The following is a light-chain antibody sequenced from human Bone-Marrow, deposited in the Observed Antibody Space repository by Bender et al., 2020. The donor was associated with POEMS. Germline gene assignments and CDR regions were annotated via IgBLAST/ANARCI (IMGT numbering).Light chain of an antibody. J-gene: IGLJ3*02. CDR2: EGS. CDR1: SSDIGSFNA. Sequence: QSALTQPASVSGSPGQSITISCTGTSSDIGSFNAVSWYQQHPGKVPKLMIYEGSKRPSGVSNRFSGSKSDNTASLTISGLQAEDEGDYYCQSYDNSLGGWVFGGGTKLTVL. V-gene: IGLV2-14*02. CDR3: QSYDNSLGGWV.